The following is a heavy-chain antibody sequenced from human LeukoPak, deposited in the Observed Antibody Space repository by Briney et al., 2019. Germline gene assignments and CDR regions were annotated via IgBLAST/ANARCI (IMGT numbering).Heavy chain of an antibody. V-gene: IGHV4-4*07. CDR3: ARGRVYYDSTGYFI. J-gene: IGHJ3*02. Sequence: SETLSLTCTVSGGSISSYYWSWIRQPAGKGLEWIGHIYTSGSTNYNPSLKSRVTVSVDTSKNQFSLKLSSVTAADTAVYYCARGRVYYDSTGYFIWGQGTMITVSS. CDR2: IYTSGST. CDR1: GGSISSYY. D-gene: IGHD3-22*01.